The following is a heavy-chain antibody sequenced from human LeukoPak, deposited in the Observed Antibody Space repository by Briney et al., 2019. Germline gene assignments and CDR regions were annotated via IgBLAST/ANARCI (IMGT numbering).Heavy chain of an antibody. D-gene: IGHD6-13*01. CDR1: GGSISSYY. CDR3: ARVDGSRLHNWFDP. CDR2: IYYSGST. J-gene: IGHJ5*02. Sequence: SETLSLTCTVSGGSISSYYWSWIRQPPGKGLEWIGYIYYSGSTNYNPSLKSRVTISVDTSKNQFSLKLSSVTAADTAVYYCARVDGSRLHNWFDPWGQGTPVTVSS. V-gene: IGHV4-59*01.